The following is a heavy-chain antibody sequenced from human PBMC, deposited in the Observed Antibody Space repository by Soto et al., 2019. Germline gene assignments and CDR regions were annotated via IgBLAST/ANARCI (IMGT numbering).Heavy chain of an antibody. V-gene: IGHV3-33*01. CDR3: ARGQLVNADYYYGLDI. CDR1: GFPFRDYA. D-gene: IGHD3-22*01. CDR2: LSYDGSNK. Sequence: QVQLVESGGGVVQPGRSLRLSCAASGFPFRDYAFHWVRQPPGKGLEWVAVLSYDGSNKYYGDSVKGRFTISRDNAKNMLYLQLSTLRAEDTAVYYCARGQLVNADYYYGLDIWGQGTTVTVSS. J-gene: IGHJ6*02.